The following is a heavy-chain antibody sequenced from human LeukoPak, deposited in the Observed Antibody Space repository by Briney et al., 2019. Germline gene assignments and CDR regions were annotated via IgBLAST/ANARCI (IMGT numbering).Heavy chain of an antibody. CDR2: INPNSGGT. CDR3: ARPTAITVAGPYYYYMDV. Sequence: ASVKVSCKASGYTFTGYYMHWVRQAPGQGLEWMGWINPNSGGTNYAQKFQGKVTMTRDTSISTAYTELSRLRSDDTAVYYCARPTAITVAGPYYYYMDVWGKGTTVTVSS. J-gene: IGHJ6*03. D-gene: IGHD6-19*01. V-gene: IGHV1-2*02. CDR1: GYTFTGYY.